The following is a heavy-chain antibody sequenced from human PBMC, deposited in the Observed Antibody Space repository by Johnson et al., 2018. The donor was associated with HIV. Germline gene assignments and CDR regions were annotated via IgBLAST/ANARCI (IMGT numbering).Heavy chain of an antibody. D-gene: IGHD6-13*01. CDR3: ARGGYSSSWPDPDAFDI. J-gene: IGHJ3*02. Sequence: VQLVESGGGLVQPGGSLRLSCAVSGFTVSSNYITWVRQAPGKGLEWISVIYSGGDTYYADSVKGRFTISRDDSKNTLYLQINSLRDEDTAVYYCARGGYSSSWPDPDAFDIWGQGTMVTVSS. V-gene: IGHV3-66*01. CDR2: IYSGGDT. CDR1: GFTVSSNY.